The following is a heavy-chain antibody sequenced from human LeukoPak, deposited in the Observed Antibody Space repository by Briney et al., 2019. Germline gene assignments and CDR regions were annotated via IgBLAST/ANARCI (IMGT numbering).Heavy chain of an antibody. CDR2: IFTSGSI. CDR1: GGXISSDS. V-gene: IGHV4-4*07. D-gene: IGHD1-1*01. Sequence: SETLSLTCTVSGGXISSDSWSWIRQSAGKELKWIGHIFTSGSINYNPSLRSRVTMSVDTSKNQFSLQLSSVTAADTAVYYCASTLGYGWFDPWGQGTLVTVSS. CDR3: ASTLGYGWFDP. J-gene: IGHJ5*02.